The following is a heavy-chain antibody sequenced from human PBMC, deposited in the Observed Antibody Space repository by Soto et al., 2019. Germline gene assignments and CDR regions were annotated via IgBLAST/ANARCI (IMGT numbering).Heavy chain of an antibody. CDR1: GFTFSSYG. V-gene: IGHV3-30*18. J-gene: IGHJ4*02. CDR2: ISDDGSNK. CDR3: AKYCSSTSCFSGGVER. D-gene: IGHD2-2*01. Sequence: QVQLVESGGGVVQPGRSLRLSCAASGFTFSSYGMHWVRQAPGKGLEWVAVISDDGSNKYYADSVKGRFTISRDNSKNTLYLQMDSLRAEDTAVYYCAKYCSSTSCFSGGVERWGQGTVVTVSS.